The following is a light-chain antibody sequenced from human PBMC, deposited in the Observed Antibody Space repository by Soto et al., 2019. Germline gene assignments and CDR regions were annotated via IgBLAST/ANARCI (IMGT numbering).Light chain of an antibody. CDR3: QQYYSYPYT. Sequence: AIRMTQSPSSLSASTGDRVTITCRASQGISSYLAWYQQKPGKAPKLLIYAASTLQSGVPSRFSGSGSGTDFTLTISCLQSEDFATYYCQQYYSYPYTFGQGTKLGLK. J-gene: IGKJ2*01. V-gene: IGKV1-8*01. CDR2: AAS. CDR1: QGISSY.